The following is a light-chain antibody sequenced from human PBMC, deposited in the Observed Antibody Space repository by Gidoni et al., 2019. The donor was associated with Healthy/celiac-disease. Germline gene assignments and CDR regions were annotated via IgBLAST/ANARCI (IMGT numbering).Light chain of an antibody. CDR2: WAS. CDR3: QQYYSTPLT. J-gene: IGKJ4*01. V-gene: IGKV4-1*01. CDR1: QIVLYSSNNKNY. Sequence: DIVMTQSPDPLAVSLGERATINCKSSQIVLYSSNNKNYLAWYQHKPGQPPKLLIYWASTRESGVPERFSGSGSGTDFTLTISNLQAEDVAVYYCQQYYSTPLTFGGGTKVEIK.